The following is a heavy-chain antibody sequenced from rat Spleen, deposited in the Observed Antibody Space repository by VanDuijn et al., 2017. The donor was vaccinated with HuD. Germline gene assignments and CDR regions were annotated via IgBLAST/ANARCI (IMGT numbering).Heavy chain of an antibody. CDR2: ISSDGSST. V-gene: IGHV5-29*01. J-gene: IGHJ1*01. Sequence: EVQLVESNGGLVQPGRSLKLSCAASGFTFNDHFMAWVRQGPTKGLEWVATISSDGSSTYYRDSVKGRFTISRDNAKSTLYLQMDSLRSEDTATYYCARAGYLRDWYFDFWGPGTMVTVSS. CDR1: GFTFNDHF. CDR3: ARAGYLRDWYFDF. D-gene: IGHD2-2*01.